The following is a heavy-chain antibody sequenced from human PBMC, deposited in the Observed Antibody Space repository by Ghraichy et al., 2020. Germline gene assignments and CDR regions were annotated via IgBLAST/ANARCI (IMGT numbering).Heavy chain of an antibody. D-gene: IGHD2/OR15-2a*01. Sequence: SETLSLTCTVSGGSISSSSYYWGWIRQPPGKGLEWIGSIYYSGSTYYNPSLKSRVTISVDTAKNQFSMKLSSVTAAETAVYYCARPTSLGGGWYFDLWGRCTLVTVSS. CDR2: IYYSGST. CDR3: ARPTSLGGGWYFDL. V-gene: IGHV4-39*01. CDR1: GGSISSSSYY. J-gene: IGHJ2*01.